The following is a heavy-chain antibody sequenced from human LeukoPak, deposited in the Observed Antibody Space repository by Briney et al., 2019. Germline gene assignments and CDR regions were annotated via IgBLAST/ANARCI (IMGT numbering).Heavy chain of an antibody. D-gene: IGHD3-10*01. V-gene: IGHV4-39*01. Sequence: PSETLSLTCTVSGDSISSSSYYWGWIRQPPGKGLEWIGSIYYSGSTYYNASLKSRLTISIDTSKNQFSLNLSFVTAAGTAVYYCARVGDRFDGAFDIWGQGTMVTVSS. CDR3: ARVGDRFDGAFDI. J-gene: IGHJ3*02. CDR1: GDSISSSSYY. CDR2: IYYSGST.